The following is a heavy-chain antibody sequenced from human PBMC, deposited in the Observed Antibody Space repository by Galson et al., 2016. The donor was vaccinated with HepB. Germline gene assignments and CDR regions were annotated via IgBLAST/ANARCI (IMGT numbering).Heavy chain of an antibody. CDR2: TSYDGETK. Sequence: SLRLSCADSGFTFSIEAMYWVRQAPDKGLEFVAATSYDGETKYYADSVRGRFTISRDNSKNTLYLQMNGLRVEDTALYYCAKDWGLGVWGQGTTVTVSS. V-gene: IGHV3-30-3*02. D-gene: IGHD3-16*01. J-gene: IGHJ6*02. CDR1: GFTFSIEA. CDR3: AKDWGLGV.